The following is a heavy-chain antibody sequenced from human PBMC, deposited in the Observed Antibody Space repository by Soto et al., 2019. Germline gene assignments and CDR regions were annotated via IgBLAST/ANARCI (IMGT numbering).Heavy chain of an antibody. CDR1: GFTFSSYG. CDR3: AKNHRGGYFDY. D-gene: IGHD3-10*01. V-gene: IGHV3-30*18. Sequence: QVQLVESGGGVVQPGRSLRLSCAASGFTFSSYGMHWVRQAPGKGLEWVAVISYDGSNKYYADSVKGRFTISRDNSKNTLYLQMNSLRDEDTAVYYCAKNHRGGYFDYWGQGTLVTVSS. J-gene: IGHJ4*02. CDR2: ISYDGSNK.